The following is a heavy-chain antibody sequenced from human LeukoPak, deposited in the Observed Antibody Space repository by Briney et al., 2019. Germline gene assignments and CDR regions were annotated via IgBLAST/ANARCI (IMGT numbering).Heavy chain of an antibody. CDR3: ARDFSSSSSLPGDYYMDV. CDR1: GFTFSSYG. D-gene: IGHD6-6*01. Sequence: PGGSLRLSCAASGFTFSSYGMSWVRQAPGKGLEWVSAISGSGGSTYYADSVKGRFTISRDNSKNTLYLQMNSLRAEDTAVYYCARDFSSSSSLPGDYYMDVWGKGTTVTVSS. V-gene: IGHV3-23*01. J-gene: IGHJ6*03. CDR2: ISGSGGST.